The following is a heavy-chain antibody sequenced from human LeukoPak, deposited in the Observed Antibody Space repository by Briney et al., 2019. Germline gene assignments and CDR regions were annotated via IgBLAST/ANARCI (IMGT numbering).Heavy chain of an antibody. V-gene: IGHV3-74*01. CDR1: GFTFSGAW. CDR2: INNDGTTT. CDR3: ARVSGPGMNEYFHL. D-gene: IGHD3-10*01. J-gene: IGHJ1*01. Sequence: GGSLRLSCAASGFTFSGAWLHWVRQAPGKGLVWVSRINNDGTTTKYADSVKGRFTISRDNAKNTLYLQMNSLRAEDTAVYYCARVSGPGMNEYFHLWGQGTLITVSS.